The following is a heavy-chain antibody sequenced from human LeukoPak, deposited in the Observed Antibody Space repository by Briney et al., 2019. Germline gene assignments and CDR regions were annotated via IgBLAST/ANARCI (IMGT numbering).Heavy chain of an antibody. J-gene: IGHJ3*02. CDR1: GFPFSSYA. D-gene: IGHD3-10*01. Sequence: PGGSLRLSCSASGFPFSSYAMHWVRQAPGKGLEYVSGISINGGSTDYADSVKGRFTISRDNSKNTVYLQMSSLRAEDTAVYYCVKESRVVRGDIMDAFDMVGQGTMVTVSS. CDR3: VKESRVVRGDIMDAFDM. V-gene: IGHV3-64D*06. CDR2: ISINGGST.